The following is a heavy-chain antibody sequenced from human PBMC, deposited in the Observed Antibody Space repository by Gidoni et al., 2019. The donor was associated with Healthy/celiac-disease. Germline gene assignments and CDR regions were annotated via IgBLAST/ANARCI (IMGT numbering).Heavy chain of an antibody. V-gene: IGHV3-30*01. Sequence: QVQLVESGGGVVQPGRSLRLSCAASGFTFSSYAMHWARQAPGKGLEWVAVISYDGSNKYYADSVKGRFTISRDNSKNTLYLQMNSLRAEDTAVYYCARVKASVLRYFDWLFNFDYWGQGTLVTVSS. CDR2: ISYDGSNK. CDR3: ARVKASVLRYFDWLFNFDY. D-gene: IGHD3-9*01. J-gene: IGHJ4*02. CDR1: GFTFSSYA.